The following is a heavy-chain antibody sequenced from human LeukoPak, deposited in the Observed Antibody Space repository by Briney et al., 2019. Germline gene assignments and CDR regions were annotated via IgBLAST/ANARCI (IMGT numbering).Heavy chain of an antibody. D-gene: IGHD3-3*01. J-gene: IGHJ5*02. Sequence: GGSLRLSCAVSGFTLSGDYMSWVRQAPGKGLEWVSVIYSGGSTYYADSVKGRFTISRDNSKNMLYLQMNSLRAEDTAVYYCARHDWFDPWGQGTLVTVSS. CDR2: IYSGGST. V-gene: IGHV3-53*01. CDR3: ARHDWFDP. CDR1: GFTLSGDY.